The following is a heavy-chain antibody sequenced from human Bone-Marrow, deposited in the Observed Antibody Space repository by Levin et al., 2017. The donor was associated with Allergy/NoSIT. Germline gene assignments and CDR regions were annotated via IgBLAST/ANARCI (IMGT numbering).Heavy chain of an antibody. CDR3: ATEVTGPHIN. Sequence: HGESLKISCKVSGHTLTEVSMHWVRQAPGKGLEWMGSYDPEDAETSKPQEFQDRVTMTEDTSTDTVYMELSSLRSDDTAIYYCATEVTGPHINWGQGTLVTVSS. CDR1: GHTLTEVS. J-gene: IGHJ4*02. V-gene: IGHV1-24*01. D-gene: IGHD1-20*01. CDR2: YDPEDAET.